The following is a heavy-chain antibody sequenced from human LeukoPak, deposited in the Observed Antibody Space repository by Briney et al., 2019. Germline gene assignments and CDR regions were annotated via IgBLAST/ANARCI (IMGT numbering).Heavy chain of an antibody. D-gene: IGHD3-10*01. J-gene: IGHJ4*02. CDR3: ATGPPMLRGVY. CDR1: GYTLTELS. CDR2: FDPEDGET. V-gene: IGHV1-24*01. Sequence: ASVKVSCKFSGYTLTELSMHWVRQPPGKGHELMGVFDPEDGETIYAQKFQGRVTMTEDTSTDTAYMGLSSLRSEDTAVYCCATGPPMLRGVYWGQGTLVTVSS.